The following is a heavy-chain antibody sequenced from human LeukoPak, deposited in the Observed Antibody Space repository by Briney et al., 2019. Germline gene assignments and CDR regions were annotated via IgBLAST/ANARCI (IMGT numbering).Heavy chain of an antibody. CDR2: ISSSSSTI. Sequence: TGGSPRLSCAASGFTFSTYRMNWVRQAPGKGLEWVSYISSSSSTIYYADSVKGRFTISRDNAKNSLYLQMNSLRAEDTAVYYCARDLGGVAGSLRGWGQGTLVTVSS. CDR3: ARDLGGVAGSLRG. CDR1: GFTFSTYR. J-gene: IGHJ4*02. V-gene: IGHV3-48*01. D-gene: IGHD6-19*01.